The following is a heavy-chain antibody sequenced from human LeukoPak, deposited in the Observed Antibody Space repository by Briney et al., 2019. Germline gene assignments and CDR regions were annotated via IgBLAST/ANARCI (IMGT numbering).Heavy chain of an antibody. CDR1: GYIFTNYW. J-gene: IGHJ4*02. V-gene: IGHV5-51*01. D-gene: IGHD2-21*02. Sequence: GESLKISCTGSGYIFTNYWIGWVRQMPGKGLEWMGIINPSDGDTKYSPSFQGQVTISADESFNTAYLQWSSLKASDTAMYYCARREGSDLCRVDYWGQGTLVTVSS. CDR3: ARREGSDLCRVDY. CDR2: INPSDGDT.